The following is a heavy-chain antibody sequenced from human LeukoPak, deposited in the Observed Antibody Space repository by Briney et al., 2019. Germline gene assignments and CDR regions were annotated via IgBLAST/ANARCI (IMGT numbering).Heavy chain of an antibody. CDR2: ISAAGGAT. V-gene: IGHV3-23*01. D-gene: IGHD1-1*01. CDR1: GFTFRDYA. Sequence: GGSLGLSCAASGFTFRDYAINWVRQAPGKGLEWVSSISAAGGATYYADSVKGRFAISRVNSKNVVYLQMNSLRPDDTAVYYCARGVQLWYFDYCGHGDLVTVSS. CDR3: ARGVQLWYFDY. J-gene: IGHJ4*01.